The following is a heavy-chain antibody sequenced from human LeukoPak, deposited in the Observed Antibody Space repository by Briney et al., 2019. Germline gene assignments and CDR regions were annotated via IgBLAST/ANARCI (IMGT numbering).Heavy chain of an antibody. CDR3: ARGGYYGSGNDFGFDP. Sequence: SETLSLTCTVSGGSISSGSYYWGWIRQPPGKGLEWIGSIYYSGSTYYNPSLKSRVTISVDTSKNQFSLKLSSVTAADTVPYYCARGGYYGSGNDFGFDPWGQGTLVTVSS. CDR1: GGSISSGSYY. V-gene: IGHV4-39*07. CDR2: IYYSGST. J-gene: IGHJ5*02. D-gene: IGHD3-10*01.